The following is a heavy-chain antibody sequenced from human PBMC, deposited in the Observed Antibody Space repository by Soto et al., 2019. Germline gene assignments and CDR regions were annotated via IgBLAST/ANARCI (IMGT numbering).Heavy chain of an antibody. CDR2: IIPILGIA. CDR3: ARTRYCSSTSCYGGFDP. CDR1: GGTFSSYT. V-gene: IGHV1-69*02. D-gene: IGHD2-2*01. Sequence: QVQLVQSGAEVKKPGSSVKVSCKASGGTFSSYTISWVRQAPGQGLEWMGRIIPILGIANYAQKFQGRVTITADKSPSTAYMELSSLRSEDTAVYYCARTRYCSSTSCYGGFDPWGQGTLVTVSS. J-gene: IGHJ5*02.